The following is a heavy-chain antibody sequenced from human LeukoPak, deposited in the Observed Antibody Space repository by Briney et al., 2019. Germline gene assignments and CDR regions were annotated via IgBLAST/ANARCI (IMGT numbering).Heavy chain of an antibody. V-gene: IGHV4-4*07. Sequence: TSETLSLTCTVSAGSISGHYWSWIRQPAGKGLEWIGRIYSSGSTNYNPSLESRVTMSVDTSKNQLSLKLGSVTAADTAVYYCVEYSNSQGWFDPWGQGTLVTVSS. CDR3: VEYSNSQGWFDP. CDR1: AGSISGHY. CDR2: IYSSGST. J-gene: IGHJ5*02. D-gene: IGHD4-11*01.